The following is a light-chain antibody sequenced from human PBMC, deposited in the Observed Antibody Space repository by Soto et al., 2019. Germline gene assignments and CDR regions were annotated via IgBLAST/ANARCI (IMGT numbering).Light chain of an antibody. CDR1: SSNIGAGCD. V-gene: IGLV1-40*01. CDR2: GNT. J-gene: IGLJ3*02. Sequence: QSVLTQPPSMSGAPGQRVTISCTGSSSNIGAGCDVHWYQLLPGTAPKLLIYGNTNRPSGVPDRFSGSKSGTSASLAITGLRAEDEADYYCQSHDSSLNSWVFGGGTKVTVL. CDR3: QSHDSSLNSWV.